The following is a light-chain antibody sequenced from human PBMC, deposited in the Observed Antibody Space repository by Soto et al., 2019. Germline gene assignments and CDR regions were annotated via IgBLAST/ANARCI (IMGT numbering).Light chain of an antibody. Sequence: DIQMTQSPSTLSASVGDRVTITCRASQSISSWLAWYQQKPGKAPKLLIYKASSLESGVPSRFSGTGSGTEFTLTISSLHPDDFATYSCQEYNSYTFGQGTKLEIK. J-gene: IGKJ2*01. CDR1: QSISSW. V-gene: IGKV1-5*03. CDR2: KAS. CDR3: QEYNSYT.